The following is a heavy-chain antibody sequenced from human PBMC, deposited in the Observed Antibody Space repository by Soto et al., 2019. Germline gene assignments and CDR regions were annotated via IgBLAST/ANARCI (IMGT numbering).Heavy chain of an antibody. Sequence: EVQLVESGGGLVQPGGSLRLSCAASGFTVSSNYMSWVRQAPGKGLEWVSVIYSGGSTYYADSVKGRFTISRDNSKNTLYLQMNSLRAEDTAVYYCARDSSGWILENWGQGTLVTVSS. CDR1: GFTVSSNY. D-gene: IGHD6-19*01. V-gene: IGHV3-66*01. CDR2: IYSGGST. J-gene: IGHJ4*02. CDR3: ARDSSGWILEN.